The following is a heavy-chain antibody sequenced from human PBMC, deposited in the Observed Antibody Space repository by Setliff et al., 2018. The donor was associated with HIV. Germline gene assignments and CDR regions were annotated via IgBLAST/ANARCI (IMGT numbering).Heavy chain of an antibody. CDR2: FDPEDGET. CDR1: GYTLTELS. J-gene: IGHJ6*03. V-gene: IGHV1-24*01. Sequence: GASVKVSCKISGYTLTELSIHWVRQAPGKGLEWMANFDPEDGETFYAQKFQGRLTMTEDTSTDTAYMELSSLRSEDTAVYYCARVQTMAVAGTQYYYMDVWGKGTTVTVSS. CDR3: ARVQTMAVAGTQYYYMDV. D-gene: IGHD6-19*01.